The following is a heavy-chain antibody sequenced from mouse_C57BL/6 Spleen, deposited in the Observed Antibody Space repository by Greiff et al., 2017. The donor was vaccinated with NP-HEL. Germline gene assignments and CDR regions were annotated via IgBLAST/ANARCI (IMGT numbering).Heavy chain of an antibody. CDR1: GFTFTDYY. D-gene: IGHD1-1*01. Sequence: EVQLVESGGGLVQPGGSLSLSCAASGFTFTDYYMSWVRQPPGKALEWLGFIRNKANGYTTEYSASGKGRINITRDNSQSILYLQMNALREEDSATYCCARYMHYDSSQGFDYWGQGTTLTVSS. V-gene: IGHV7-3*01. CDR3: ARYMHYDSSQGFDY. J-gene: IGHJ2*01. CDR2: IRNKANGYTT.